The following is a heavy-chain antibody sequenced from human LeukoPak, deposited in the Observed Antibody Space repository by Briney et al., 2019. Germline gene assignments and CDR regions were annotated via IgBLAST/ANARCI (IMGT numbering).Heavy chain of an antibody. Sequence: SETLSLTCAVYGGSFSGYYWSWIRQPPGKGLEWIGEINHSGSTNYNPSLKSRITISVDTSKNQFSLKLSSVTAADTAVYYCARWGSGSYYNPRRFDPWGQGTLVTVSS. CDR1: GGSFSGYY. D-gene: IGHD3-10*01. CDR2: INHSGST. J-gene: IGHJ5*02. V-gene: IGHV4-34*01. CDR3: ARWGSGSYYNPRRFDP.